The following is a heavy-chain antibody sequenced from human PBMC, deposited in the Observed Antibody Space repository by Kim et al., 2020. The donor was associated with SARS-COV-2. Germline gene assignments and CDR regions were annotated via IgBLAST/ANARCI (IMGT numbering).Heavy chain of an antibody. J-gene: IGHJ4*02. D-gene: IGHD2-15*01. CDR1: GGSISSSSYY. V-gene: IGHV4-39*01. Sequence: SETLSLTCTVSGGSISSSSYYWGWIRQPPGKGLEWIGSIYYSGSTYYNPSLKSRVTISVYTSKNQFSLKLSSVTAADTAVYYCARTYCSGGSCLIIFDYWGQGTLVTVSS. CDR2: IYYSGST. CDR3: ARTYCSGGSCLIIFDY.